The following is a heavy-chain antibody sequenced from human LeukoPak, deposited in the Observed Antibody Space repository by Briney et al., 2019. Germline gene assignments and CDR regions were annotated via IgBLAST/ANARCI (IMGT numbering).Heavy chain of an antibody. D-gene: IGHD2/OR15-2a*01. J-gene: IGHJ4*02. CDR2: MESNPAGGRV. CDR1: GFTFVNAW. Sequence: PGGSLRLSRAASGFTFVNAWMTWVRQAPGKGLEWVGRMESNPAGGRVDYAAPVKGRFTISRDDSRSTLYLQLNNLGADDTAVYYCTTLAFDVHYWGRGTLITVSS. CDR3: TTLAFDVHY. V-gene: IGHV3-15*04.